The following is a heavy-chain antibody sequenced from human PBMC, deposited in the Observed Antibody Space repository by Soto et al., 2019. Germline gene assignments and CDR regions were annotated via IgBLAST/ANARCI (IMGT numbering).Heavy chain of an antibody. D-gene: IGHD2-8*01. CDR3: VKAVYLLDFDY. CDR1: GFTFSSYA. V-gene: IGHV3-23*01. Sequence: GGSLRLSCAASGFTFSSYAMTWVRQAPGKGLEWVSTISGTGTTTYYADSVKGRFTISRDKSKNTLYLQMNSLRTEDTAVYYCVKAVYLLDFDYWGQGTLVTVSS. CDR2: ISGTGTTT. J-gene: IGHJ4*02.